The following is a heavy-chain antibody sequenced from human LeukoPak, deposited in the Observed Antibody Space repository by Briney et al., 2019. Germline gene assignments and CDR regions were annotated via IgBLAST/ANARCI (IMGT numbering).Heavy chain of an antibody. V-gene: IGHV3-23*01. CDR1: GLSIGNYA. D-gene: IGHD2-8*01. Sequence: GGSLRLSCVGCGLSIGNYAMTWVRQAPGKGLEWVSSITVNGGTTKHADSVRGRFTVSRDDSRNTVFLQMDSLRAEDTAVYYCAKDPNGDYIGAFDGWGQGTMVTVSS. CDR2: ITVNGGTT. CDR3: AKDPNGDYIGAFDG. J-gene: IGHJ3*01.